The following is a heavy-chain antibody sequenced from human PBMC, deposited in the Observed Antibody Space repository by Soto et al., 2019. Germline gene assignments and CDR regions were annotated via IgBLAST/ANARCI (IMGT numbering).Heavy chain of an antibody. Sequence: QVQLQESGPGLVKPSQTLSLNCTVSGGYISSENYYWSWSRQPPGKVLEWIGYIYYSGTTYYNPSLKSRFTISVYTCKNLFSLRLSSVTAADTAVYYWARYGDYVGYHFYYWGQGTLVTVSS. CDR3: ARYGDYVGYHFYY. D-gene: IGHD4-17*01. CDR1: GGYISSENYY. V-gene: IGHV4-30-4*01. J-gene: IGHJ4*02. CDR2: IYYSGTT.